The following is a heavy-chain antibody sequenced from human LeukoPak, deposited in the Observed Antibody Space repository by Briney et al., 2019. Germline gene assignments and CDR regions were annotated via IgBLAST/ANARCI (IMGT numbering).Heavy chain of an antibody. CDR3: ARGAPKYYDILTGYYGFPSGLIVY. J-gene: IGHJ4*02. Sequence: GGSLRLSCAASGFTVSSNYMSWVRQAPGKGLEWVSVIYSGGSTYYADSVKGRFTISRDNSKNTLYLQMNGLRAEDTAVYYCARGAPKYYDILTGYYGFPSGLIVYWGQGTLVTVSS. D-gene: IGHD3-9*01. CDR2: IYSGGST. CDR1: GFTVSSNY. V-gene: IGHV3-53*01.